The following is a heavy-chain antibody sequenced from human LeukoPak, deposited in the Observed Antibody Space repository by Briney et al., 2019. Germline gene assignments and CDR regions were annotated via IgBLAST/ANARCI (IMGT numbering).Heavy chain of an antibody. CDR1: GFTFSDDW. CDR3: AGRWSFDY. D-gene: IGHD2-15*01. J-gene: IGHJ4*02. V-gene: IGHV3-74*01. CDR2: ISSDGTTT. Sequence: GGSLRLSCAVSGFTFSDDWMHWVRQAPGKGLEWVSRISSDGTTTNYADSVKGRFTISRDNAKNTLYLQMDSLRAEDTAVYYCAGRWSFDYWGQGTLVTVSS.